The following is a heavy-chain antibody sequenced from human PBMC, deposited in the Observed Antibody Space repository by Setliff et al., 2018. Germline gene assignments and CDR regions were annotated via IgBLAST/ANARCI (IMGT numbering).Heavy chain of an antibody. CDR3: IRDTSGRDAFDI. J-gene: IGHJ3*02. Sequence: GGSLRLSCAASGFTFSSHWMHWVRQVPGKGLVWVSRINNEGSRSIYADSVKGRSTISRDNSQNTMYLQMNSLRAEDTAVYYCIRDTSGRDAFDIWGQGTMVTVSS. V-gene: IGHV3-74*01. CDR2: INNEGSRS. D-gene: IGHD6-19*01. CDR1: GFTFSSHW.